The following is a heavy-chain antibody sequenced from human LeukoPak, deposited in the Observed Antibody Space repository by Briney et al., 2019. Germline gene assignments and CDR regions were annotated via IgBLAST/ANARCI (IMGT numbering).Heavy chain of an antibody. V-gene: IGHV3-13*01. D-gene: IGHD6-19*01. Sequence: PGGSLRLSCAPSGFTVSIYDMHSVRQATGKGLEWVSAIGTAGDTYYPGSVKGRFTISRENAKNSLYLQMNSLLAGDTAVYYCARGDGLTAVAGTGWFRPWGQGTLVTVSS. CDR1: GFTVSIYD. CDR3: ARGDGLTAVAGTGWFRP. J-gene: IGHJ5*02. CDR2: IGTAGDT.